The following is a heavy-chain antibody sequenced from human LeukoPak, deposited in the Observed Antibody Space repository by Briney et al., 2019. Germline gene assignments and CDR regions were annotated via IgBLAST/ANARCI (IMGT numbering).Heavy chain of an antibody. CDR3: ARVGVYGDYDGGYDAFDI. D-gene: IGHD4-17*01. J-gene: IGHJ3*02. CDR1: GYTFTSYD. Sequence: ASVKVSCKASGYTFTSYDINWVLQATGQGLEWIGWMNPNCGNTGYAQKFQGGVTMTRNTSISTAYMELSSLRSEDTAVYYCARVGVYGDYDGGYDAFDIWGQGTMVTVSS. V-gene: IGHV1-8*01. CDR2: MNPNCGNT.